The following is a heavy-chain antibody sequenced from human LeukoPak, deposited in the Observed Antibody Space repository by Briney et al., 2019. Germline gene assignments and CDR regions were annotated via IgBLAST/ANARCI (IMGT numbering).Heavy chain of an antibody. D-gene: IGHD2-2*02. CDR1: GYTFTGYY. J-gene: IGHJ4*02. V-gene: IGHV1-2*02. Sequence: ASVKVSCKASGYTFTGYYMHWVRQAPGQGLEWMGWINPNSGGTNYAQKFQGRVTMTRDTSISTAYMELSRLRSDDTAVYYCARAGIYTHFYSFDYWGQGTLLTVSS. CDR2: INPNSGGT. CDR3: ARAGIYTHFYSFDY.